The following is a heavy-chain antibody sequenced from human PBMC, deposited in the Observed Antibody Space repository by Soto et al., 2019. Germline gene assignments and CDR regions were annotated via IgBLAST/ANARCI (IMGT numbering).Heavy chain of an antibody. D-gene: IGHD7-27*01. J-gene: IGHJ3*01. V-gene: IGHV3-7*03. Sequence: EVQLLESGGGLVQPGGSLRLSCVGSGFTSSSYWMTWVRQAPGKGLEWVASIKQDGSEKFYADSVKGRFTISRDNANNSLHLQTSKSRVVDTAVYYCARGGQWGPRDALDLWGQGTTVT. CDR2: IKQDGSEK. CDR1: GFTSSSYW. CDR3: ARGGQWGPRDALDL.